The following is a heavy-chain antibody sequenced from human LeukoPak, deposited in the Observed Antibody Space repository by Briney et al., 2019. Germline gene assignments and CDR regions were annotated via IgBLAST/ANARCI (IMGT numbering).Heavy chain of an antibody. V-gene: IGHV4-34*01. CDR2: INHSGYT. CDR3: TRAVAGHPD. D-gene: IGHD6-19*01. J-gene: IGHJ4*02. CDR1: GVPFSNYC. Sequence: PSETLSLTCAVSGVPFSNYCWSWVRQSPRQGLEWIGEINHSGYTNYNPSLKSRVTMSIDTSKNQFSLILTSVTAADAGVYYCTRAVAGHPDWGQGTLVTVSS.